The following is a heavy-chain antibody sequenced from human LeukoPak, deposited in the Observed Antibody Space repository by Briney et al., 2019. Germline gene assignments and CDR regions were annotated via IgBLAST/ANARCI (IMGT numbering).Heavy chain of an antibody. CDR1: GFSFSSYE. Sequence: PGGSLRLSCAASGFSFSSYEMNCVRQAPGKGLEWVSYISASGTTIYYADSVKGRFTISRDNAEKSLYLQMNSLRAEDTAVYYCARDATTHTIGCYDDAFDIWGHGTMVTVSS. D-gene: IGHD6-19*01. J-gene: IGHJ3*02. CDR2: ISASGTTI. V-gene: IGHV3-48*03. CDR3: ARDATTHTIGCYDDAFDI.